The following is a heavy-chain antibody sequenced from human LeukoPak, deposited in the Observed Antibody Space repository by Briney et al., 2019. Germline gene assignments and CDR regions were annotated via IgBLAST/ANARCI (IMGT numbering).Heavy chain of an antibody. V-gene: IGHV3-48*01. D-gene: IGHD2-2*01. Sequence: GGSLRLSCAASGFTVSSNYMSWVRQAPGKGLEWVSYISGSSSNIYYADSVKGRFTISRDNAKNSLYLQMNTLRAEDTAVYYCARVLVVPLVSIHMDVWGQGTTVTVSS. CDR1: GFTVSSNY. J-gene: IGHJ6*02. CDR2: ISGSSSNI. CDR3: ARVLVVPLVSIHMDV.